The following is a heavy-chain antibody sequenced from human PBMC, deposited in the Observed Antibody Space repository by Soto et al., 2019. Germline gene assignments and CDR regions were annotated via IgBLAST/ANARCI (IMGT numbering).Heavy chain of an antibody. CDR2: IYYSGST. J-gene: IGHJ4*02. CDR3: ARVPYRGGYYYDSSGYGPKEVGEAH. Sequence: KPSETLSLTCTVSGGSISSGGYYWSWIRQHPGKGLEWIGYIYYSGSTYYNPSLKSRVTISVDTSKNQFSLKLSSVTAADTAVYYCARVPYRGGYYYDSSGYGPKEVGEAHWGQGTLVTVSS. D-gene: IGHD3-22*01. CDR1: GGSISSGGYY. V-gene: IGHV4-31*03.